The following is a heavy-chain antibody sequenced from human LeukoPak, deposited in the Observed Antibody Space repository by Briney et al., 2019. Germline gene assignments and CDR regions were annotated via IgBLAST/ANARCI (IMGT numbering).Heavy chain of an antibody. CDR3: ARYGMATIQFFDY. D-gene: IGHD5-24*01. J-gene: IGHJ4*02. Sequence: SETLSLTCTVSGGSISAYYWSWIRQPPAKGLEWIGYISYSGSTKYNPSLKSRVTISVDTSKNQYSLKLSSVTAADTAVYYCARYGMATIQFFDYWGQGTLFTVSS. CDR1: GGSISAYY. CDR2: ISYSGST. V-gene: IGHV4-59*01.